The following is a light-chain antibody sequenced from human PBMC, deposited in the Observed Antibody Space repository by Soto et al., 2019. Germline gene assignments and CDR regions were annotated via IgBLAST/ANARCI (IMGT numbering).Light chain of an antibody. J-gene: IGKJ1*01. CDR2: DVS. V-gene: IGKV1-33*01. CDR1: QDISSN. Sequence: DIQLTQSPPTLSGFVGDRVTLTCQASQDISSNLNWYQQKAGDAPRLLISDVSTLETGVPARFSGSGSGTDYTLTIGRLEPEDSAAYYCQHYDSGPRLTFGQGTKVQI. CDR3: QHYDSGPRLT.